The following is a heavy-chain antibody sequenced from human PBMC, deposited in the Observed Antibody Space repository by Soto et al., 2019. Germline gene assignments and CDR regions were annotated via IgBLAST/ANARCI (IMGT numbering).Heavy chain of an antibody. V-gene: IGHV1-69*06. CDR3: ASSPDYSKGGMDV. Sequence: ASVKVSCKASGGTFSSYAISWVRQAPGQGLEWMGGIIPIFGTANYAQKFQGRVTITADKSTSTAYMELSSLRSEDTAVYYCASSPDYSKGGMDVWGQGTTVTVSS. CDR1: GGTFSSYA. CDR2: IIPIFGTA. D-gene: IGHD4-4*01. J-gene: IGHJ6*02.